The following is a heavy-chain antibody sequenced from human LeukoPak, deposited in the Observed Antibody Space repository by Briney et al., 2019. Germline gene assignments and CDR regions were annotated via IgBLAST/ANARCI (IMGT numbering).Heavy chain of an antibody. CDR3: ARDRWGLCSGGSCYSIYYYGMDV. J-gene: IGHJ6*02. CDR1: GFTFSSYS. V-gene: IGHV3-21*01. D-gene: IGHD2-15*01. Sequence: GGSLRLSCAASGFTFSSYSMNWVRQAPGKGLEWVSSISSGSSSYIYYADSVKGRFTISRDNAKNSLYLQMNSLRAEDTAVYYCARDRWGLCSGGSCYSIYYYGMDVWGQGTTVTVSS. CDR2: ISSGSSSYI.